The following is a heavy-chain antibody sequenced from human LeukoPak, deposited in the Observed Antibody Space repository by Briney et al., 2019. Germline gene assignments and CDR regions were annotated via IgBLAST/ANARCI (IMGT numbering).Heavy chain of an antibody. D-gene: IGHD2-21*02. CDR1: GFTFSDYY. CDR3: VRGAGDLGY. Sequence: GGSLRLSCAASGFTFSDYYMNRIRQAPGKGLEWVSYITSSSSYTNYADSVEGRFTISRDNAKNSLYLQMNSLRAEDTAVYYCVRGAGDLGYWGQGTLVTVSS. J-gene: IGHJ4*02. CDR2: ITSSSSYT. V-gene: IGHV3-11*06.